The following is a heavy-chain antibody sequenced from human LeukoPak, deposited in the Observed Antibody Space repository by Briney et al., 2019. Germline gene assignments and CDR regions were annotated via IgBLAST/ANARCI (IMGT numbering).Heavy chain of an antibody. D-gene: IGHD6-19*01. CDR1: GFTFSRYT. J-gene: IGHJ4*02. CDR2: IKHDGSEK. V-gene: IGHV3-7*01. CDR3: ARDPGYGSGWYEGGFDY. Sequence: GGSLRLSCAASGFTFSRYTMNWVRQAPGKGLEWVANIKHDGSEKYYVDSVKGRFTISRDNAKNSLHLQMNSLRAEDTAVYYCARDPGYGSGWYEGGFDYWGQGTLVTVSS.